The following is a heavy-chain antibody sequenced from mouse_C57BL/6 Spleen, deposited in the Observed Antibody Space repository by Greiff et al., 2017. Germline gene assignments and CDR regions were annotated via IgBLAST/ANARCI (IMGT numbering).Heavy chain of an antibody. J-gene: IGHJ1*03. D-gene: IGHD1-1*01. Sequence: QVHVKQSGPELVKPGASVKISCKASGYAFSSSWMNWVKQRPGKGLEWIGRIYPGDGDTNYNGKFKGKATLTADKSSSTAYMQLSSLTSEDSAVYFCARGTTVVAPGYFDVWGTGTTVTVSS. V-gene: IGHV1-82*01. CDR2: IYPGDGDT. CDR1: GYAFSSSW. CDR3: ARGTTVVAPGYFDV.